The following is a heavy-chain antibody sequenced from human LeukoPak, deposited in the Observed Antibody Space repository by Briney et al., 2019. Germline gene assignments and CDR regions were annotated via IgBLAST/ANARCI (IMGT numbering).Heavy chain of an antibody. CDR3: ARGRRGIFWFDP. CDR1: GGSISSGDYY. CDR2: IYYSGST. D-gene: IGHD3-9*01. Sequence: SETLSLTCTVSGGSISSGDYYWSRIRQPPGKGLEWIGYIYYSGSTYYNPSLKSRVTISVDTSKNQFSLKLSSVTAADTAVYYCARGRRGIFWFDPWGQGTLVTVSS. V-gene: IGHV4-30-4*01. J-gene: IGHJ5*02.